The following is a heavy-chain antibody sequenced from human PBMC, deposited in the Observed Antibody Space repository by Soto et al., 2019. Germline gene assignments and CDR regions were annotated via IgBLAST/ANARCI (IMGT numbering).Heavy chain of an antibody. CDR1: GYTFTSYG. CDR2: ISAYNGNT. J-gene: IGHJ4*02. CDR3: ASYSYYGDYDAFNY. D-gene: IGHD4-17*01. Sequence: SVKVSCKASGYTFTSYGISWVRQAPGQGLEWMGWISAYNGNTNYAQKLQGRVTMTTDTSTSTAYMELRSLRSDDTAVYYCASYSYYGDYDAFNYWGQGPLVSLSS. V-gene: IGHV1-18*04.